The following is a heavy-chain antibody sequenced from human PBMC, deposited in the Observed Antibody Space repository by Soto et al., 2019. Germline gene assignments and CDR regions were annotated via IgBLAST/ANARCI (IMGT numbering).Heavy chain of an antibody. V-gene: IGHV4-39*02. Sequence: SETLSLTCTVSGGSISSSGYYWGWIRQPPGKGLEWIGTIYYSGSTYYNPSLKSRVTISVDTSKNQFSLKLSSVTAADTAVYYCARDHHRYSGYDYVDYWGQGTLVTVSS. D-gene: IGHD5-12*01. J-gene: IGHJ4*02. CDR1: GGSISSSGYY. CDR3: ARDHHRYSGYDYVDY. CDR2: IYYSGST.